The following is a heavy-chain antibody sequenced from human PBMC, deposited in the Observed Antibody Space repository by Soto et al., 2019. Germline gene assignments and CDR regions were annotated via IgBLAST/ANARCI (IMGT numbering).Heavy chain of an antibody. CDR2: ISWNSGSI. D-gene: IGHD4-17*01. J-gene: IGHJ6*02. Sequence: EVQLVESGGGLVQPGRSLRLSCAASGFTFDDYGMHWVRQAPGKGLEWVSGISWNSGSIDYADSVKGRFTISRDNAKNSVYLQMNSLRAEDTALYYCAKGHTVTTRGMDVWGQGTTVTVSS. CDR3: AKGHTVTTRGMDV. CDR1: GFTFDDYG. V-gene: IGHV3-9*01.